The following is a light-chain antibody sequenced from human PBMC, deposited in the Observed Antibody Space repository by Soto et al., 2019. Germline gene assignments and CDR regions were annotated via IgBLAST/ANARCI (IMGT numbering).Light chain of an antibody. CDR1: QSVSSSY. J-gene: IGKJ2*01. CDR3: EQYGSSPKA. CDR2: GAS. V-gene: IGKV3-20*01. Sequence: EIVLTQSPGTLSLSPGERATLSCRASQSVSSSYLAWYQPKPGQAPRLLIYGASSRATGIPDRFSGSVSGADFGFTVSRMVPEVFTVYYCEQYGSSPKACGQGTKLVI.